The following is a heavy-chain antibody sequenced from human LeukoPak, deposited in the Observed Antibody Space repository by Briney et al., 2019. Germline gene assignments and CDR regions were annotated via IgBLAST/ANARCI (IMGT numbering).Heavy chain of an antibody. D-gene: IGHD3-3*01. CDR2: INHSGST. Sequence: SETLSLSCAVYGGSFSGYYWSWIRQPPGKGLEWVGEINHSGSTTYNASLKSRVTISVDTSKNQFSLKLSSVTAADTAVYYCARVGGLQFLEWSRRAIDYWGQGTLVAVSS. CDR1: GGSFSGYY. V-gene: IGHV4-34*01. CDR3: ARVGGLQFLEWSRRAIDY. J-gene: IGHJ4*02.